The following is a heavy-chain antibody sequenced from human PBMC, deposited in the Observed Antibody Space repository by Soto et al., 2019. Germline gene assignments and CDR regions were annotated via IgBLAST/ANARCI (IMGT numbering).Heavy chain of an antibody. J-gene: IGHJ3*02. CDR3: ARDRSDSSRADSFDI. CDR2: IYRGLAT. CDR1: WFAVSDNY. Sequence: PGGSLRLSCAVSWFAVSDNYMSWVRQAPGKGLEWVSVIYRGLATHYADSVKGRFTISRDDSKNTVYLQMNSLRAEDTAVYYCARDRSDSSRADSFDIWGQGTVVTVSS. D-gene: IGHD6-25*01. V-gene: IGHV3-53*01.